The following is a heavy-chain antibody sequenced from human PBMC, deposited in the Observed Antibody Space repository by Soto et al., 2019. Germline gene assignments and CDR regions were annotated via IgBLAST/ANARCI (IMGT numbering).Heavy chain of an antibody. CDR3: ASSDGLIHILNYYGLNV. J-gene: IGHJ6*02. CDR1: GGTFTSIA. Sequence: QVHLVQSSAEVKKPGSSVKVSCKASGGTFTSIAFSWVRQAPGQGLEWMGGIIPVLGTPNYAQKFQARVTITADASTTTVHMELSSMRSDDTAVYYCASSDGLIHILNYYGLNVWGQGTTVTV. V-gene: IGHV1-69*01. D-gene: IGHD2-21*01. CDR2: IIPVLGTP.